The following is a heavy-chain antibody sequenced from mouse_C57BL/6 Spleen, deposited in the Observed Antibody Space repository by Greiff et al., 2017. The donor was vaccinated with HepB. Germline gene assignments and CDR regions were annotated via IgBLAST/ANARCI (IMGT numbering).Heavy chain of an antibody. CDR1: GYTFTSYW. V-gene: IGHV1-72*01. Sequence: QVQLQQPGAELVKPGASVKLSCKASGYTFTSYWMHWVKQRPGRGLEWIGRIDPNSGGTKYNEKFKSKATLTVDKPSSTAYMQLSSLTSEDSAVYYWARWTVVATRGDAMDYWGQGTSVTVSS. J-gene: IGHJ4*01. D-gene: IGHD1-1*01. CDR3: ARWTVVATRGDAMDY. CDR2: IDPNSGGT.